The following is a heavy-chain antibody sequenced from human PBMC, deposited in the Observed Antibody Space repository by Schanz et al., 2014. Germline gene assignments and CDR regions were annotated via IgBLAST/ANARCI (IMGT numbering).Heavy chain of an antibody. V-gene: IGHV3-30*04. CDR2: VPFDGSQK. D-gene: IGHD2-2*01. Sequence: QVQLVESGGGVVQPGRSLRLSCAASGFTFSSYALNWVRQAPGKGLEWVAFVPFDGSQKFYADSVKGRFTISRDNSKNTVYLQMNSLRPGDTAVYYCARESSNDIVLVPGAVFDHWGQGILVTVSS. J-gene: IGHJ4*02. CDR1: GFTFSSYA. CDR3: ARESSNDIVLVPGAVFDH.